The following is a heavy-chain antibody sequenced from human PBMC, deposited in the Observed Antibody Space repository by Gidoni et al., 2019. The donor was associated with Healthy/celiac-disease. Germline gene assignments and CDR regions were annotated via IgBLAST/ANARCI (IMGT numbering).Heavy chain of an antibody. D-gene: IGHD1-26*01. CDR2: INHSGST. J-gene: IGHJ4*02. CDR3: ARGRRYSGSLMTQSQVPNRPYFDY. CDR1: GGSFSGYY. V-gene: IGHV4-34*01. Sequence: QVQLQQWGAGLLKPSETLSLTCAVYGGSFSGYYWSWFRPPPGKGLEWIGEINHSGSTNYNPSLKSRVTISVDTSKNQFSLKLSSVTAADTAVYYCARGRRYSGSLMTQSQVPNRPYFDYWGQGTLVTVSS.